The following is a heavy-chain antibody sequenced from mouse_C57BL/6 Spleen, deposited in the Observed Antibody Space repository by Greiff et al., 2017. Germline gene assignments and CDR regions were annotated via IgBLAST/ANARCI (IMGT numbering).Heavy chain of an antibody. J-gene: IGHJ2*01. CDR1: GFTFSDYY. CDR2: INYDGSST. CDR3: ARDIATVWDFDY. Sequence: EVKLMESEGGLVQPGSSMKLSCTASGFTFSDYYMAWVRQVPGKGLEWVANINYDGSSTYYMDTLKSRFIISRDKAKNILYLQMSSLKSEDSATYYCARDIATVWDFDYWGQGTTLTVSS. V-gene: IGHV5-16*01. D-gene: IGHD1-1*01.